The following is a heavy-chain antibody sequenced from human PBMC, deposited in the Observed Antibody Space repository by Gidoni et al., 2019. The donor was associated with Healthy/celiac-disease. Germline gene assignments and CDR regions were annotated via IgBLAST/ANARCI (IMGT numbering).Heavy chain of an antibody. CDR3: ASVSIAAAGMDY. CDR1: GGSISSGSYY. Sequence: QVQLQESGPGLVKPSQTLSLTCTVSGGSISSGSYYWSWIRQPAGKGLEWIGRIYTSGSTNYNPSLKSRVTISVDTSKNQFSLKLSSVTAADTAVYYRASVSIAAAGMDYWGQGTLVTVSS. D-gene: IGHD6-13*01. J-gene: IGHJ4*02. V-gene: IGHV4-61*02. CDR2: IYTSGST.